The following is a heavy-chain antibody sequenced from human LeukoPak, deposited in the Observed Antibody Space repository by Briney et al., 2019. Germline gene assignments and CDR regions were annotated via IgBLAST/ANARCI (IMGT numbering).Heavy chain of an antibody. CDR2: ISYDGSNK. J-gene: IGHJ4*02. CDR1: GFNFSSYA. Sequence: GRSLRLSCAASGFNFSSYAMHWVRQAPGKGLEWVAVISYDGSNKYYADSVKGRFTISRDNSKNTLYLQMNSLRAEDTAVYYCARGATGYWGQGTLVTVSS. V-gene: IGHV3-30-3*01. CDR3: ARGATGY.